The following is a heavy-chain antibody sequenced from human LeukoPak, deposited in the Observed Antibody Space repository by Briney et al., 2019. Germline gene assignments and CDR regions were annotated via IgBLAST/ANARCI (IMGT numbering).Heavy chain of an antibody. CDR3: ARFGYSGWNLEY. J-gene: IGHJ4*02. V-gene: IGHV3-23*01. CDR1: GFTFSSYA. D-gene: IGHD5-12*01. CDR2: ISGSGGST. Sequence: GGSLRLSCAASGFTFSSYAMSWVRQAPGKGLEWVSAISGSGGSTYYADSVKGRFTISRDNSKNTLYLQMNSLRDEDTAVYYCARFGYSGWNLEYWGQGTLVTVSS.